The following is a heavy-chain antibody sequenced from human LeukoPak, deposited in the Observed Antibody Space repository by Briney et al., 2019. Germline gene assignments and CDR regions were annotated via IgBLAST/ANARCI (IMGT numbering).Heavy chain of an antibody. CDR3: ARDQEVVYDSSGYYGTNFDY. CDR1: EFTFSSYS. J-gene: IGHJ4*02. CDR2: ISSSSSYI. D-gene: IGHD3-22*01. Sequence: GGSLRLSCAASEFTFSSYSMNWVRQAPGKGLEWVSSISSSSSYIYYADSVKGRFTISRDNAKNSLYLQMNSLRAEDTAVYYCARDQEVVYDSSGYYGTNFDYWGQGTLVTVSS. V-gene: IGHV3-21*01.